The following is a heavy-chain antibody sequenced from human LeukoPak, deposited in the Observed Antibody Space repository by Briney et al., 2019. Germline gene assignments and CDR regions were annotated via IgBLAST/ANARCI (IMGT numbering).Heavy chain of an antibody. CDR3: ARVLRSPEYYYDSSGIFDY. Sequence: ASVKVSCKASGYTFTGYYMHWVRQAPGQGLEWMGIINPSGGSTSYAQKFQGRVTMTRDTSTSTVYMELSSLRSEDTAVYYCARVLRSPEYYYDSSGIFDYWGQGTLVTVSS. CDR2: INPSGGST. D-gene: IGHD3-22*01. CDR1: GYTFTGYY. J-gene: IGHJ4*02. V-gene: IGHV1-46*01.